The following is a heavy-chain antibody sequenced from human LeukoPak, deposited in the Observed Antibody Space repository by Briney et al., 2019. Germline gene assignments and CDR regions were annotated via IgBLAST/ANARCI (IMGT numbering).Heavy chain of an antibody. CDR1: GGPISGYY. Sequence: SETLSLTCTVSGGPISGYYWSWIRQPPGKGLEWIGYIYYSGSTDYDPSLKSRVTMSVDTSKNQFSLKLSSVTAADTAVYYCARMGAIAGASANPDYWGQGTLVTVSS. J-gene: IGHJ4*02. D-gene: IGHD4/OR15-4a*01. CDR3: ARMGAIAGASANPDY. CDR2: IYYSGST. V-gene: IGHV4-59*01.